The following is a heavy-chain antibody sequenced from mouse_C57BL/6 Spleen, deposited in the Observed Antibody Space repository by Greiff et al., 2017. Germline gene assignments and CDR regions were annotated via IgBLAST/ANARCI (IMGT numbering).Heavy chain of an antibody. D-gene: IGHD2-3*01. CDR2: INPSNGGT. Sequence: QVQLQQPGTELVKPGASVKLSCKASGYTFTSYWMHWVKQRPGQGLEWIGNINPSNGGTNYNEKFKSKATLTVDKSSSTAYMQLSSLTSEDSAVSYCARFPIYDGYYYWYFDVWGTGTTVTVSS. CDR3: ARFPIYDGYYYWYFDV. V-gene: IGHV1-53*01. J-gene: IGHJ1*03. CDR1: GYTFTSYW.